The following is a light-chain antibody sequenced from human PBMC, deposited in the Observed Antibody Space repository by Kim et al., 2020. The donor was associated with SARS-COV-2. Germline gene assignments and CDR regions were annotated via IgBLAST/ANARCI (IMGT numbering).Light chain of an antibody. Sequence: ELTQPPSASGTPGQRVTISCSGSSSNIGSNTVNWYQQLPGTAPKLLIYSNNQRPSGVPDRFSGSKSGTSASLAISGLQSEDVADYYCAAWDDSLNGSVFGGGTQLTVL. J-gene: IGLJ2*01. V-gene: IGLV1-44*01. CDR2: SNN. CDR3: AAWDDSLNGSV. CDR1: SSNIGSNT.